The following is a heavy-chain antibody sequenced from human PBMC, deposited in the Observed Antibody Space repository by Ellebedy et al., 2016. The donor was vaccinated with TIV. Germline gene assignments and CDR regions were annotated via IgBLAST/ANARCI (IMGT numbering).Heavy chain of an antibody. CDR1: GFTFSTYS. Sequence: GESLKISCAASGFTFSTYSMNWVRQVPGKGLEWVSSISSSSSDIYYTDSVKGRFTISRDNAKKSLYLQMNSLRAEDTAVYYCAREIVVVPAAIVSDLTTRYFYYNGMDVWGQGTTVTVSS. D-gene: IGHD2-2*01. CDR2: ISSSSSDI. J-gene: IGHJ6*02. V-gene: IGHV3-21*01. CDR3: AREIVVVPAAIVSDLTTRYFYYNGMDV.